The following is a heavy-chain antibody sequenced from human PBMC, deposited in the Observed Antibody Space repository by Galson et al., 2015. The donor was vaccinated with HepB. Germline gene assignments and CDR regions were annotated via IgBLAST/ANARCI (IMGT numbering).Heavy chain of an antibody. D-gene: IGHD1-26*01. Sequence: SLRLSCAASGYTFSSYGMRWVRQAPGKGLEWVAVISYDGSNKYYADSVKGRFTISRDNSKNTLYLQMNSLRAEDTAVYYCAKGGGWELSTTAFGYWGQGTLVTVSS. CDR3: AKGGGWELSTTAFGY. V-gene: IGHV3-30*18. CDR2: ISYDGSNK. CDR1: GYTFSSYG. J-gene: IGHJ4*02.